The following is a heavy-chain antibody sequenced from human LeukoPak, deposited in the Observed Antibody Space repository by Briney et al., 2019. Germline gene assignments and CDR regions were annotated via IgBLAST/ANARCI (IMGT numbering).Heavy chain of an antibody. CDR1: GFTFSSYG. J-gene: IGHJ4*02. CDR2: IRYDGSNK. D-gene: IGHD6-19*01. Sequence: PGGSLRLSCAASGFTFSSYGMHWVRQAPGKGLEWVAFIRYDGSNKYYADSVKGRFTISRDNSKNTLYLQMNSLRAEDTAVYYCAKSGGFKAVAAPFDYWGQGTLVTVSS. V-gene: IGHV3-30*02. CDR3: AKSGGFKAVAAPFDY.